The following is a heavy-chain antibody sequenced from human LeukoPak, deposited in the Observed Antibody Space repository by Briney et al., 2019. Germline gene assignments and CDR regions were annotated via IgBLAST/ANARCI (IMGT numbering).Heavy chain of an antibody. CDR1: GGSISSSSYY. V-gene: IGHV4-39*07. CDR3: AGSEAYYFDY. CDR2: IYYSGST. Sequence: SETLSLTCTVSGGSISSSSYYWGWIRQPPGKGLEWIGSIYYSGSTYYNPSLKSRVTISVDTSKNQFSLKLSSVTAADTAVYYCAGSEAYYFDYWGQGTLVTVSS. J-gene: IGHJ4*02.